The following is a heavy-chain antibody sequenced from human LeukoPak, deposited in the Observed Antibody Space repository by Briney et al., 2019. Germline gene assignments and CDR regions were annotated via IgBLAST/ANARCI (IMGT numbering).Heavy chain of an antibody. J-gene: IGHJ4*02. CDR1: GHNFATHY. D-gene: IGHD3-16*01. CDR2: IDPDDSYT. CDR3: ARRPGGVLADTDFFES. V-gene: IGHV5-10-1*01. Sequence: GESLRISCKASGHNFATHYINWVRQMPGKGLEWMGRIDPDDSYTNYSPAFQGHVTMSADKSSRTAYLQWGSLEASDTAMYYCARRPGGVLADTDFFESWGQGTLVIVSS.